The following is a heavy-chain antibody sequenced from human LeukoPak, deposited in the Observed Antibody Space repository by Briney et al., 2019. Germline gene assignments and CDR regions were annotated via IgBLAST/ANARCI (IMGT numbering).Heavy chain of an antibody. D-gene: IGHD7-27*01. CDR1: GVTFSSYT. J-gene: IGHJ4*02. CDR2: ITTSDGNT. V-gene: IGHV3-23*01. Sequence: PGGSLRLSCAASGVTFSSYTMSWVRQAPGKGLEWVSTITTSDGNTYYADSVKGRFTVSRDNSKNTLFLQMNSLRAEDTAGYYCAKDGGLWVSAHWGDSWGRGTLVTVSS. CDR3: AKDGGLWVSAHWGDS.